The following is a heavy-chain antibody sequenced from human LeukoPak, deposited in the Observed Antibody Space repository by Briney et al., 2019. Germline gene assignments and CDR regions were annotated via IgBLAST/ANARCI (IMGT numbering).Heavy chain of an antibody. J-gene: IGHJ4*02. CDR3: ARNRRY. CDR2: INHSGST. CDR1: GGSFSGYH. V-gene: IGHV4-34*01. Sequence: SETLSLTCAVYGGSFSGYHWSWIRQPPGKGLEWIGEINHSGSTNYNPSLKSRVTISVDTSKNQFSLKLSSVTAADTAVYYCARNRRYWGQGTLVTVSS.